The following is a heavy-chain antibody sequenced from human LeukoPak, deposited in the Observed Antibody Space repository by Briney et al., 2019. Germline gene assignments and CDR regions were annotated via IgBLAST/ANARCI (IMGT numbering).Heavy chain of an antibody. CDR3: ARAVDVADY. CDR2: ISSSGSTI. D-gene: IGHD3-16*01. Sequence: GGSLRLSCAASGFTFSSYEMNWVRQAPGKGLEWVSYISSSGSTIYYADSVKGRFTISRDNARNSVYLQMNSLRGEDTAVYYCARAVDVADYWGQGTLVAVSS. J-gene: IGHJ4*02. V-gene: IGHV3-48*03. CDR1: GFTFSSYE.